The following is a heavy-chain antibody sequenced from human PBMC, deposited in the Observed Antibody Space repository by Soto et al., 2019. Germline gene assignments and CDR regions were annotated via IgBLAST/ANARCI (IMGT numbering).Heavy chain of an antibody. Sequence: GGSLRLSCASSVFTFSSYAMSCVRHSPGKWLEWASAISGSGGSTYYADSVKGRFTISRDNSKNTLYLQMNSLRAEDTAVYYCAKVLDTAMVGGDYPYYGMDVWGQGTTVTVSS. CDR2: ISGSGGST. D-gene: IGHD5-18*01. CDR3: AKVLDTAMVGGDYPYYGMDV. J-gene: IGHJ6*02. CDR1: VFTFSSYA. V-gene: IGHV3-23*01.